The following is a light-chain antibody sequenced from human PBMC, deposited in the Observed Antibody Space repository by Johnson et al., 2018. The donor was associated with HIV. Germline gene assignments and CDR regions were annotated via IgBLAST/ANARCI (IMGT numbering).Light chain of an antibody. V-gene: IGLV1-51*01. CDR1: SSNIGNNY. J-gene: IGLJ1*01. CDR3: GTWDNSLSTGAV. Sequence: QSVLTQPPSVSAAPGQKVTISCSGSSSNIGNNYVSWYQQLPGTAPKLLIYDNNKRPSGIPDRLSGSKSGTSATLGITGLQTGDEADYYCGTWDNSLSTGAVFGTGTKVTVL. CDR2: DNN.